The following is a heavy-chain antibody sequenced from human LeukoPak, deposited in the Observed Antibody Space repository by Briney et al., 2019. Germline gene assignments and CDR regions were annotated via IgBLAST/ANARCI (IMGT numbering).Heavy chain of an antibody. CDR3: ARSDAAARTKVGY. CDR1: GFTFSSYW. CDR2: IKQDGSEK. J-gene: IGHJ4*02. D-gene: IGHD6-13*01. Sequence: PGGSLRLSCAASGFTFSSYWMSWVRQAPGKGLEWVANIKQDGSEKYYVDSVKGRFTISRDNAENSLYLQMNSLRAEDTAVYYCARSDAAARTKVGYWGQGTLVTVSS. V-gene: IGHV3-7*01.